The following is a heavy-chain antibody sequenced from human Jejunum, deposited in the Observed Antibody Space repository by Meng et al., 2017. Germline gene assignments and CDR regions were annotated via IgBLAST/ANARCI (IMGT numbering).Heavy chain of an antibody. CDR2: INNDGTTT. CDR3: ARSGGVVDY. J-gene: IGHJ4*02. D-gene: IGHD1-26*01. Sequence: LSLTCAASGFSFSIYWMHWVRQAPGKGLMWVSHINNDGTTTNYAGSVKGRFTISRDNANNTLYLQMNSLRAEDTAVYYCARSGGVVDYWGQGTPVTVSS. CDR1: GFSFSIYW. V-gene: IGHV3-74*01.